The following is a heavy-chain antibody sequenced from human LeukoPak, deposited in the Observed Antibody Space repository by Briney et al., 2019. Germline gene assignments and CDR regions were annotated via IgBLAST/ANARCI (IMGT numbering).Heavy chain of an antibody. CDR1: GYTFTSYG. CDR3: AMVRGVIPLFDY. Sequence: ASVKLSCTASGYTFTSYGISWVRQAPGQGLEWMGWISAYNGNTNYAQKLQGRVTMTTDTSTSTAYMELRSLRSDDTAVYYCAMVRGVIPLFDYWGQGTLVTASS. D-gene: IGHD3-10*01. CDR2: ISAYNGNT. V-gene: IGHV1-18*01. J-gene: IGHJ4*02.